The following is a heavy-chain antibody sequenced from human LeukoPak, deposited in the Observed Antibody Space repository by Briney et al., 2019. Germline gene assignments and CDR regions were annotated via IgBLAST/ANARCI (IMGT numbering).Heavy chain of an antibody. J-gene: IGHJ4*02. V-gene: IGHV4-59*12. CDR1: AFTFSIYA. D-gene: IGHD7-27*01. Sequence: GSLRLSCAASAFTFSIYAMAWVRQAPGKGLEWIGYMYYAGSTNYNPSLRSRVTMSVDKSANQFSLNLSSVTAADTAVYYCARFSPRAMGNYLDFWGQGTLVTVSS. CDR2: MYYAGST. CDR3: ARFSPRAMGNYLDF.